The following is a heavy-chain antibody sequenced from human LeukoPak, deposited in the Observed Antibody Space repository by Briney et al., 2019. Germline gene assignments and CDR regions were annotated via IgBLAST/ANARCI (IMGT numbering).Heavy chain of an antibody. J-gene: IGHJ4*02. CDR3: AASTVVAGPFDS. V-gene: IGHV4-39*02. Sequence: SETLSLNCSVSGASIRNTSIFYWGWIRQPPGKGLEWIGSFYYSGHTYYNPSLNNRVTISVDTSRNLFSLRMTSGPPTDTALYYCAASTVVAGPFDSWGQGALVTVSS. CDR1: GASIRNTSIFY. CDR2: FYYSGHT. D-gene: IGHD6-19*01.